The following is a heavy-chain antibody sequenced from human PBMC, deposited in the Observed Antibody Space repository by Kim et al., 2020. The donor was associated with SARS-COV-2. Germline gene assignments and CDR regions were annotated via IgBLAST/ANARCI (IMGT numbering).Heavy chain of an antibody. CDR3: VTSKVVIAVYFDY. Sequence: YADSVKGRFTISRDNAKNTLYLQMNSLRAEDTAVYYCVTSKVVIAVYFDYWGQGTLVTVSS. V-gene: IGHV3-74*01. D-gene: IGHD2-21*01. J-gene: IGHJ4*02.